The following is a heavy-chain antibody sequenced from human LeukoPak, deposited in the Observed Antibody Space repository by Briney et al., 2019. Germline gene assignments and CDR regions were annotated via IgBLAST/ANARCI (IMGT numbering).Heavy chain of an antibody. Sequence: ALRLSCAASGFTFDDYAMHWVRQAPGKGLEWVSGISWNSGSIGYADCVKGRFTISRDNAKNSLYLQMNSLRAEDTALYYCAKDIGRFPHALDIWGQGTMVTVSS. J-gene: IGHJ3*02. CDR3: AKDIGRFPHALDI. CDR2: ISWNSGSI. CDR1: GFTFDDYA. D-gene: IGHD2-21*01. V-gene: IGHV3-9*01.